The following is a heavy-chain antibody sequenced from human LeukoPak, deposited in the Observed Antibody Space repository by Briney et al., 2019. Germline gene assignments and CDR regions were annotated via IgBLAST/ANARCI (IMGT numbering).Heavy chain of an antibody. V-gene: IGHV4-34*01. CDR2: INHSGST. D-gene: IGHD2-15*01. J-gene: IGHJ4*02. Sequence: PSETLSLTCAVYGGSFSGYYWSWIRQPPGKGLEWIGEINHSGSTNYNPSLKSRVTMSVDTSKNQLSLKLSSVTAADTAVYYCARDHCSGGSCYSGGFDYWGQGTLVTVSS. CDR3: ARDHCSGGSCYSGGFDY. CDR1: GGSFSGYY.